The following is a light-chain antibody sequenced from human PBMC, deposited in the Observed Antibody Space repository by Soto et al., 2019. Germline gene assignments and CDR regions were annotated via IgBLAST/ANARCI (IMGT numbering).Light chain of an antibody. CDR3: QSSDSSRSGYV. J-gene: IGLJ1*01. Sequence: QSVLTQPPSVSEAPGQRVTISCTGSSSNIGAGYEAHWYQQVPGTAPKLLIYENNNRPSGVPDRFSGSKSGTSASLAITGLQAEDEDEYYCQSSDSSRSGYVFGAGTKLTVL. V-gene: IGLV1-40*01. CDR2: ENN. CDR1: SSNIGAGYE.